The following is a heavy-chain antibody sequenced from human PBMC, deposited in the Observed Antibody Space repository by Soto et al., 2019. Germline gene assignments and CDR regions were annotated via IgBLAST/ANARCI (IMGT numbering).Heavy chain of an antibody. CDR3: ARDRDCSSTSCCLYYYYYGMDV. D-gene: IGHD2-2*01. V-gene: IGHV3-33*01. Sequence: QVQLVESGGGVVQPGRSLRLSCAASGFTFSSYGMHGVRQAPGKVLEWVAVRGDDGSKKDYADYVKGRFTISRDNSKNKLYRQMHSLRAEDTAVYYCARDRDCSSTSCCLYYYYYGMDVLGQGTTVTVSS. J-gene: IGHJ6*02. CDR1: GFTFSSYG. CDR2: RGDDGSKK.